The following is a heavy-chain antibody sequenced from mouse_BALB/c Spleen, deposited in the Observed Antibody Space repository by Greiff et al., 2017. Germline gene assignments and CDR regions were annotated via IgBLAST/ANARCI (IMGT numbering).Heavy chain of an antibody. CDR1: GFTFSSNT. CDR2: ISNGGGST. J-gene: IGHJ3*01. CDR3: ARSDGYHFAY. V-gene: IGHV5-12-2*01. Sequence: EVKVVESGGDLVQPGGSLKLSCAASGFTFSSNTMSWVRQTPEKRLEWVAYISNGGGSTYYPDTVKGRFTISRDNAKNTLYLQMSSLKSEDTAIYYCARSDGYHFAYWGQGTLVTVSA. D-gene: IGHD2-3*01.